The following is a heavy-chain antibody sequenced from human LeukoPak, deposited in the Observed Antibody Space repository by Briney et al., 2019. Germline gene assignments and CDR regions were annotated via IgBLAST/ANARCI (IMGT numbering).Heavy chain of an antibody. CDR3: ARSWIWGYSYGSDY. CDR2: IYYSGST. Sequence: SETLSLTCTVSGGSISSSSYYWGWIRQPPGKGLEWIGSIYYSGSTYYNPSLKSRVTISVDTSKNQFSLKLSSVTAAVTAVYYCARSWIWGYSYGSDYWGQGTLVTVSS. CDR1: GGSISSSSYY. D-gene: IGHD5-18*01. V-gene: IGHV4-39*07. J-gene: IGHJ4*02.